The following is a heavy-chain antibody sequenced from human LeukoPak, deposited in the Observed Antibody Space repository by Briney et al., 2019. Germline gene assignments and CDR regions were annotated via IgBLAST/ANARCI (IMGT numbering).Heavy chain of an antibody. V-gene: IGHV1-18*01. Sequence: ASVKVSCKASGYTFTSYGISWVRQAPGQGLEWMGWISAYNGNTNYAQKLQGRVTMTTDTSTSTAYMELRSLRSDDTAVYYCATEIYYYDSSGYSRWGQGTLVTVSS. J-gene: IGHJ4*02. D-gene: IGHD3-22*01. CDR2: ISAYNGNT. CDR1: GYTFTSYG. CDR3: ATEIYYYDSSGYSR.